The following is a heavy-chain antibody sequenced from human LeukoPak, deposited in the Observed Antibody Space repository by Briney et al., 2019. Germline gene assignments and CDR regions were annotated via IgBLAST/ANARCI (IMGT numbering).Heavy chain of an antibody. D-gene: IGHD4-17*01. V-gene: IGHV3-23*01. Sequence: GGSLRLSCAASGFTFRSYAMSWVRQAPGKGLEWVSAISASGGSTYYADSVKGRFTISRDNSKNTLYLQMNSLRAGDTAVYYCAKDQFGDYADDYWGQGTLVTVSS. CDR3: AKDQFGDYADDY. CDR2: ISASGGST. J-gene: IGHJ4*02. CDR1: GFTFRSYA.